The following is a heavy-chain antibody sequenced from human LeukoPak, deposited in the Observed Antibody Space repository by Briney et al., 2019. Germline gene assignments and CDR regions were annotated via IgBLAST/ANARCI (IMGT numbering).Heavy chain of an antibody. D-gene: IGHD6-13*01. CDR2: IYYSGST. V-gene: IGHV4-39*01. Sequence: KPSETLSPTCTVSGGSISSSSYYWGWIRQPPGKGLEWIGSIYYSGSTYYNPSLKSRVTISVDTSKNQFSLKLSSVTAADTAVYYCARGPTIYQLVRGAGFDYWGQGTLVTVSS. CDR3: ARGPTIYQLVRGAGFDY. J-gene: IGHJ4*02. CDR1: GGSISSSSYY.